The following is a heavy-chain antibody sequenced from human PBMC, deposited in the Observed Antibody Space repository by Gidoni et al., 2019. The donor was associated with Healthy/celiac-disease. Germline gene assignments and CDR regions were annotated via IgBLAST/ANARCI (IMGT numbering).Heavy chain of an antibody. CDR3: ARTVVPAAIQKNYYYYYGMDV. CDR1: GGSISSGGYY. V-gene: IGHV4-31*03. Sequence: QVQLQESGPGLVKPSQTLSLTCTVSGGSISSGGYYWTWIRQHPGKGLEWIGYIYYSGSTYYNPSLKSRVTISVDTSKNQFSLKLSSVTAADTAVYYCARTVVPAAIQKNYYYYYGMDVWGQGTTVTVSS. CDR2: IYYSGST. D-gene: IGHD2-2*01. J-gene: IGHJ6*02.